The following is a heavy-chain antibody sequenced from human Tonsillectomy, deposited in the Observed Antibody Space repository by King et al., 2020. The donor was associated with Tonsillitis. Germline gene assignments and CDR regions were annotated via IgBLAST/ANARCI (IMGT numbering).Heavy chain of an antibody. CDR2: ITGSGGTT. D-gene: IGHD3-9*01. CDR3: AKFLFEWLLPDDAFDI. V-gene: IGHV3-23*04. Sequence: EVQLVESGGGLVQPGGSLRLSCATSGFTFSSYAMTWVRPAPGEGLEWVSGITGSGGTTYYADSVKGRFTISRDNSKNTVYLEMNNLSAEDTAVYYCAKFLFEWLLPDDAFDIWGQGTLVTVSS. CDR1: GFTFSSYA. J-gene: IGHJ3*02.